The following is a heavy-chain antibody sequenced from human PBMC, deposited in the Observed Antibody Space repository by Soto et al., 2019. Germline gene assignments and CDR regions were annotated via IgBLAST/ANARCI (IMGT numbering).Heavy chain of an antibody. V-gene: IGHV5-51*01. Sequence: PGESLKTSCQGSGYSFTSYWIGWVRQMPGKGLEWMGIIYPRDSETRYSPSFQGHVTISVEKSINTAYLQWSSLKAADTAIYYCARRSDWFDSWGQGTPVTVSS. CDR1: GYSFTSYW. CDR3: ARRSDWFDS. CDR2: IYPRDSET. J-gene: IGHJ5*01.